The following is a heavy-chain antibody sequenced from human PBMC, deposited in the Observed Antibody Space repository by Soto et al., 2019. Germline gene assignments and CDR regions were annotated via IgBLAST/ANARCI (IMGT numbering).Heavy chain of an antibody. CDR3: ARDRAAGGY. CDR1: GFSFSNYE. V-gene: IGHV3-48*03. J-gene: IGHJ4*02. D-gene: IGHD6-13*01. CDR2: ISSGGGTI. Sequence: GGSLRLSWAASGFSFSNYEMNWVRQAPGKGLEWVAYISSGGGTIHYADSVRGRFTVSRDNARNSLSLQMNTLRVEDTALYYCARDRAAGGYWGQGTLVTVSS.